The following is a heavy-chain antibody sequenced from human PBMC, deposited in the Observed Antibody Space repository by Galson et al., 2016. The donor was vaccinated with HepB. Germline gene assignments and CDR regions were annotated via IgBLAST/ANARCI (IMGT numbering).Heavy chain of an antibody. D-gene: IGHD3-10*01. CDR1: GGSISSGNW. J-gene: IGHJ6*03. CDR3: AREIYYGSGSYMDV. CDR2: IYYSGST. V-gene: IGHV4-4*02. Sequence: SETLSLTCAVSGGSISSGNWWSWVRQPPGKGLEWIGEIYYSGSTYYNPSLKSRVTISVDTSKNQFSLKLSSVTAADTAVYYCAREIYYGSGSYMDVWGQGTTVTVSS.